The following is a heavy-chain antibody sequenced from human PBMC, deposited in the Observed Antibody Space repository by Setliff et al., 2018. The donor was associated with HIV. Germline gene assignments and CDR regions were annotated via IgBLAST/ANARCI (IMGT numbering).Heavy chain of an antibody. J-gene: IGHJ4*01. CDR1: TDSFSNRGFY. CDR3: ARQVGEGKWYLDS. Sequence: SETLSLTCTVSTDSFSNRGFYWGWVRQPPGRGLEWIGSVYYSGSTYYNPSLKSRVTISIDTSENLFSLKLSGVTAADTAIYYCARQVGEGKWYLDSWGHGTLVTVSS. V-gene: IGHV4-39*01. D-gene: IGHD1-26*01. CDR2: VYYSGST.